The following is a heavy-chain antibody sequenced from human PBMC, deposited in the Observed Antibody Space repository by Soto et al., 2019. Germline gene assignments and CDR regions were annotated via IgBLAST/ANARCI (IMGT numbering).Heavy chain of an antibody. V-gene: IGHV4-4*02. CDR1: GGSISSSNW. CDR2: IYHSGST. D-gene: IGHD6-19*01. CDR3: ARDPGGLAVAGDDAFDI. Sequence: QVQLQESGPGLVKPSGTLSLTCAVSGGSISSSNWWRGVRQPPGKGLEWIGEIYHSGSTNYNPSLKSRVTISVDKSKNQFSLKLSSVTAADTAVYYCARDPGGLAVAGDDAFDIWGQGTMVTVSS. J-gene: IGHJ3*02.